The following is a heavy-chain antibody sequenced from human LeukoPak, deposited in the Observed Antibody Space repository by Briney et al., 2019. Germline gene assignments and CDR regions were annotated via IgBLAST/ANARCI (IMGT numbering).Heavy chain of an antibody. CDR3: ARDLASMVRGVIVDDY. D-gene: IGHD3-10*01. Sequence: PSGTLSLTCAVSGGSISSNNWWSWVRQPPGKGLEWTGEIYHSGSTNCNPSLKSRVTISVDKSKNQFSLKLSSVTAADTAVYYCARDLASMVRGVIVDDYWGQGTLVTVSS. CDR1: GGSISSNNW. V-gene: IGHV4-4*02. CDR2: IYHSGST. J-gene: IGHJ4*02.